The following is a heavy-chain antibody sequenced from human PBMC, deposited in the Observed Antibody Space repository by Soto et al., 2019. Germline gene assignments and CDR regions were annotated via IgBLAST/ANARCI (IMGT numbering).Heavy chain of an antibody. CDR1: GDSIRSSY. J-gene: IGHJ4*02. CDR2: IYHTGTT. D-gene: IGHD6-13*01. V-gene: IGHV4-59*03. CDR3: AKISAGSTDETMFTVFDH. Sequence: PSETLSLTCTVSGDSIRSSYWTWIRQAPGRGLEWIGDIYHTGTTNYNPPLKSRVSISVDTSKNQFSLRLRSVTAADTAIYFCAKISAGSTDETMFTVFDHWGQGTLVTVSS.